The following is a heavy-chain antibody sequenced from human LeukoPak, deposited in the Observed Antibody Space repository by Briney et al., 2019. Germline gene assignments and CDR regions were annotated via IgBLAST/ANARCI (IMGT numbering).Heavy chain of an antibody. CDR3: ARGYGLFDY. J-gene: IGHJ4*02. D-gene: IGHD4-17*01. V-gene: IGHV4-59*01. CDR1: GGSISSYY. Sequence: SETLSLTCTVSGGSISSYYWNWVRQPPGKGLEWIGYIYYSGSTNYNPSLKSRVTISVDTSKNQFSLTLSSVTAADTAVYSRARGYGLFDYWGQGTLVTVSS. CDR2: IYYSGST.